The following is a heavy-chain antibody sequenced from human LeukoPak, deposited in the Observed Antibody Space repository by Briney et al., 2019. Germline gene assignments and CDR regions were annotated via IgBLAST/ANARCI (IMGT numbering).Heavy chain of an antibody. CDR3: ARDGIRAEGSTETDY. D-gene: IGHD1-26*01. CDR1: GFTFSSYS. J-gene: IGHJ4*02. CDR2: ISSSSSYI. V-gene: IGHV3-21*01. Sequence: PGGSLRLSCAASGFTFSSYSMNWVRQAPGKGLEWVSSISSSSSYIYYADSVKGRFTISRDNAKNSLYLQMNSLRAEDTAVYYCARDGIRAEGSTETDYWGQETLVTVSS.